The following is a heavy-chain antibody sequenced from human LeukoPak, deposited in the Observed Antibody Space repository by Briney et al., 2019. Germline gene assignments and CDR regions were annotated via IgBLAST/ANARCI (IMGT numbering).Heavy chain of an antibody. D-gene: IGHD5-18*01. V-gene: IGHV4-59*01. Sequence: KPSETLSLTCTVSGDSISSYYWSWLRQPPGKGLEWVGFVYDSGSTSYNPSLKSRVTISVDTSKNQFSLKLRSVTAADTAVYYCARGVGYSYGLDYWGQGTLVTVSS. CDR1: GDSISSYY. J-gene: IGHJ4*02. CDR3: ARGVGYSYGLDY. CDR2: VYDSGST.